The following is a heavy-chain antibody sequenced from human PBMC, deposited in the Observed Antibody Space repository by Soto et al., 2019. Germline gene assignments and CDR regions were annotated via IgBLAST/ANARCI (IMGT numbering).Heavy chain of an antibody. CDR3: AHMITFGGVIVTEYYFDY. J-gene: IGHJ4*02. CDR1: GGTFSSYT. V-gene: IGHV1-69*02. D-gene: IGHD3-16*02. CDR2: IIPILGIA. Sequence: SVKLSCKASGGTFSSYTISWVRQAPGQGLEWMGRIIPILGIANYAQKFQGRVTITADKSTSTAYMELSSLRSEDTAVYYCAHMITFGGVIVTEYYFDYWGQGTLVTVS.